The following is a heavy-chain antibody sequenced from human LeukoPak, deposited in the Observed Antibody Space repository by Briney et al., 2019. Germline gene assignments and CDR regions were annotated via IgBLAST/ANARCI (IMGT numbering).Heavy chain of an antibody. CDR1: GFTFSSYG. D-gene: IGHD5-12*01. Sequence: GGSLRLSCAASGFTFSSYGMHWVRQAPGKGLEWVAVISYDGSNKYYADSVKGRFTISRDNSKNTLYLQMNSLRAEDTAVYYCAKELVERGYSGYEYYFDYWGQGTLVTVSS. V-gene: IGHV3-30*18. J-gene: IGHJ4*02. CDR3: AKELVERGYSGYEYYFDY. CDR2: ISYDGSNK.